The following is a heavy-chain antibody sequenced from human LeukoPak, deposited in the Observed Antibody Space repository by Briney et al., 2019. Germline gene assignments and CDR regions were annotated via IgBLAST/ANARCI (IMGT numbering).Heavy chain of an antibody. CDR2: IYYSGST. CDR1: DGSISSYY. Sequence: SETLSLTCTVSDGSISSYYWNWIRQPPGKGLEWIGYIYYSGSTNYNPTLKSRVTISVDTSKNQFSLNLTSVTASNTAVYYGARAQERDWFAPWGQGTLVTVSS. D-gene: IGHD5-24*01. J-gene: IGHJ5*02. V-gene: IGHV4-59*01. CDR3: ARAQERDWFAP.